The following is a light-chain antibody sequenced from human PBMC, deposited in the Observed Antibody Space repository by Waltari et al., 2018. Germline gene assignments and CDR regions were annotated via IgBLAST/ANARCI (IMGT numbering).Light chain of an antibody. CDR3: QSYDTSLSVV. CDR2: GRS. V-gene: IGLV1-40*01. CDR1: GSNIGAGSD. Sequence: QSVLTQPPSVSGAPGQRVTISCTGSGSNIGAGSDVHWYQQLPRAAPKLLSYGRSTRPVGVPDRFFGSTSGTSASRAITGLQAEDEADYYCQSYDTSLSVVFGGGTKLTVL. J-gene: IGLJ3*02.